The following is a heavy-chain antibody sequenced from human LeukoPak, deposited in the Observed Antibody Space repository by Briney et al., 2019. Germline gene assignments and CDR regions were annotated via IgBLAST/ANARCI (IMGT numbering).Heavy chain of an antibody. D-gene: IGHD3-22*01. CDR3: AKRDDSGGNLVDL. CDR2: IYYSGST. V-gene: IGHV4-39*02. CDR1: GGSIRSGSHY. Sequence: SETLSLACTVSGGSIRSGSHYWAWIRQPPGKGLEWIGSIYYSGSTYYNPSLENRVTISIDTSKNHFSLKLSSLSAADTSVYYCAKRDDSGGNLVDLWGQGTLVTVS. J-gene: IGHJ4*02.